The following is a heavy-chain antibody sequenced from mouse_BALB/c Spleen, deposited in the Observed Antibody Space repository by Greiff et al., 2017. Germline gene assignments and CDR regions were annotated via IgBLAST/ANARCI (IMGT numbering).Heavy chain of an antibody. D-gene: IGHD1-2*01. Sequence: EVQGVESGGGLVKPGGSLKLSCAASGFTFSSYTMSWVRQTPEKRLEWVATISSGGGNTYYPDSVKGRFTISRDNAKNNLYLQMSSLRSEDTALYYCARGAIRLNYFDYWGQGTTLTVSS. V-gene: IGHV5-9*03. CDR2: ISSGGGNT. CDR3: ARGAIRLNYFDY. J-gene: IGHJ2*01. CDR1: GFTFSSYT.